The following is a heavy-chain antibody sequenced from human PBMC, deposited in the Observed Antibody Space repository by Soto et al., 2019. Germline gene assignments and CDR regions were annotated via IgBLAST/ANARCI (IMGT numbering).Heavy chain of an antibody. J-gene: IGHJ5*02. CDR1: GYTFSNYC. CDR2: ISLYSDGT. CDR3: ARVVPGAEAWFGP. Sequence: GASVKVSCKTSGYTFSNYCITWVLQAPGQPLEWLGWISLYSDGTSYAQKFRGRVSMTTDTSTTTAYMELRSLRSDDTAVYYCARVVPGAEAWFGPWGQGTLVTVSS. V-gene: IGHV1-18*01.